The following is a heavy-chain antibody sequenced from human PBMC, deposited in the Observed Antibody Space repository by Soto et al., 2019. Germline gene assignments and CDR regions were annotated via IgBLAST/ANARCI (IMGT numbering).Heavy chain of an antibody. D-gene: IGHD2-15*01. CDR2: IIPIFGTA. CDR1: GGTFSSYA. V-gene: IGHV1-69*01. J-gene: IGHJ3*02. Sequence: QVQLVQSGAEVKKPGSSVKVSCKAYGGTFSSYAISWVRQAPGQGHEWMGGIIPIFGTANYAQKFQGRVTITADESTSTAYMELSSLRSDDTAVYYCAGVEVVVAGSDAFDIWGQGTMVTVSS. CDR3: AGVEVVVAGSDAFDI.